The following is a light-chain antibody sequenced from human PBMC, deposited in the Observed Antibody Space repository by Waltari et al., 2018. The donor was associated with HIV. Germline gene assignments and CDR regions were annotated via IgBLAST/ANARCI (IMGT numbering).Light chain of an antibody. CDR3: AAWDASRSGVV. J-gene: IGLJ2*01. CDR1: TSHLGSHS. V-gene: IGLV1-47*01. CDR2: TTN. Sequence: QSVLTQSPSASGTPAQRLTISCSGSTSHLGSHSVYWYQQLPATTPRLLISTTNQRPSGVPDRFSGSKSGTSASLAISGLRSEDEADYYCAAWDASRSGVVFGGGTKLTVL.